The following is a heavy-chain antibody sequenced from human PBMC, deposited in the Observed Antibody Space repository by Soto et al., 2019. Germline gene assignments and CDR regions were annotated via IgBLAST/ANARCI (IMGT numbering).Heavy chain of an antibody. V-gene: IGHV1-2*02. CDR1: GSTFTDSS. D-gene: IGHD5-12*01. CDR3: ARDLGGYDLYGPDT. Sequence: ASVKVSCKASGSTFTDSSLHWVRQAPGQGLEWMGWINLNSGDTYYSQKFQGRVTLTRDTSIVTAYMELTRLKSDDTAVYYCARDLGGYDLYGPDTWGQGTPVTVSS. CDR2: INLNSGDT. J-gene: IGHJ5*02.